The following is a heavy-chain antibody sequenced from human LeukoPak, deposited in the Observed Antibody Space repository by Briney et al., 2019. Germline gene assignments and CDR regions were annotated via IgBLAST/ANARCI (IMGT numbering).Heavy chain of an antibody. CDR3: ARGTPTTRDFDS. J-gene: IGHJ4*02. Sequence: PGGSLRLSCAASGFTFSSYGMHWVRQAPGKGLEWVSFISGSSEYIYYADSVKGRFTISRDNAKNSLYLQMNSLRAEDTAVYYCARGTPTTRDFDSWGQGTLVTVSS. D-gene: IGHD4-11*01. CDR1: GFTFSSYG. CDR2: ISGSSEYI. V-gene: IGHV3-21*01.